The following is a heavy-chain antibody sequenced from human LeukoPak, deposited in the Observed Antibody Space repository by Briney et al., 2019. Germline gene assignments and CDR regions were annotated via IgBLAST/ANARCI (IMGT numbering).Heavy chain of an antibody. CDR2: IYSGGST. J-gene: IGHJ4*02. D-gene: IGHD6-6*01. CDR3: AGAQGISARW. CDR1: GLTLSSNY. Sequence: GGSLRLSCAASGLTLSSNYMNCVRQAPGKGLGCGSVIYSGGSTYYADSVKGRFTICRDNSKNTLYLQMSSLRAEDTAVYYCAGAQGISARWWGQGTLASVSS. V-gene: IGHV3-53*01.